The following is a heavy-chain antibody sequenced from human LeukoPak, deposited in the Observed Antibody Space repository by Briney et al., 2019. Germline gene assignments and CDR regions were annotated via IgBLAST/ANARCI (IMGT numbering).Heavy chain of an antibody. CDR2: INWNGGST. V-gene: IGHV3-20*04. CDR3: ARELSPYCGGDCYSGGKDY. CDR1: GFTFDDYG. D-gene: IGHD2-21*02. J-gene: IGHJ4*02. Sequence: GGSLRLSCAASGFTFDDYGMSWVGQAPGKGLEWVSGINWNGGSTVYADSVKGRFTISRDNAKNSLYLQMNSLRAEDTALYYCARELSPYCGGDCYSGGKDYWGQGTLVTVSS.